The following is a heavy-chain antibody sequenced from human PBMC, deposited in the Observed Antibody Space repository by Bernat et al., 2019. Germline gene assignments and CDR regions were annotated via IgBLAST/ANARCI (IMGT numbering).Heavy chain of an antibody. CDR1: GFTFSGQW. V-gene: IGHV3-7*03. CDR3: ATDVGAD. CDR2: IKQDGSEK. J-gene: IGHJ4*02. Sequence: EVQLVESGGDLVQPGGSLRLSCAGSGFTFSGQWRTWVCQAPGKGLEWVANIKQDGSEKYYVDSVKGRFTISSDNAMNSLYLQMNSLRAEDTAVYYCATDVGADWGQGTLVTVSS. D-gene: IGHD3-10*01.